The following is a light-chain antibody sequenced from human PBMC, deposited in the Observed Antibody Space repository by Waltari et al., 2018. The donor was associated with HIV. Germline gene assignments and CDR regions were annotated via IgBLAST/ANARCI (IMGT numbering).Light chain of an antibody. Sequence: QSALTQPRSESGSPGQSVTISCTGTSSDVGGYNYVSWYQQHPGKAPKLMIYDVSKRPSGVPDRFSGSKSDNTASLTISGLQAEDEADYYCCSYAGSYTLIFGGGTKLTVL. J-gene: IGLJ2*01. CDR2: DVS. CDR1: SSDVGGYNY. V-gene: IGLV2-11*01. CDR3: CSYAGSYTLI.